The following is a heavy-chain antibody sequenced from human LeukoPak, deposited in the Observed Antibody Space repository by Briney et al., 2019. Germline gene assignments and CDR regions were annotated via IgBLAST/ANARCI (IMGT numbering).Heavy chain of an antibody. V-gene: IGHV3-30*04. CDR1: GFTFSSYA. Sequence: GGSLRLSCAASGFTFSSYAMNWVRQAPGKGLEWVALISYDGRNKYYADSVKGRFTISRDNSKNTLYLQVNSLRGEDTAVYYCARVSHSGYENDAFDIWGQGTMVTVSS. CDR3: ARVSHSGYENDAFDI. D-gene: IGHD5-12*01. J-gene: IGHJ3*02. CDR2: ISYDGRNK.